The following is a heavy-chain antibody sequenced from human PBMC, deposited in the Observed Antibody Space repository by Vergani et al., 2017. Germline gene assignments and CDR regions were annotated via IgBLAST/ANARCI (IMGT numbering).Heavy chain of an antibody. CDR2: IYSGGST. D-gene: IGHD2-2*01. Sequence: EVQLVETGGGLIQPGGSLRLSCAASGFTVSSNYMSWVRQAPGKGLEWVSVIYSGGSTYYADSVKGRFTISRDNSKNTLYLQMNSLRAEDTAVYYCAKDQSVVPAATPHWGQGTLVTVSS. CDR3: AKDQSVVPAATPH. V-gene: IGHV3-53*02. J-gene: IGHJ4*02. CDR1: GFTVSSNY.